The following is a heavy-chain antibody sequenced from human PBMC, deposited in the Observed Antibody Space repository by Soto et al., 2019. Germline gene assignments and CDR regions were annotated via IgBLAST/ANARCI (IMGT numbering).Heavy chain of an antibody. J-gene: IGHJ6*02. CDR1: GGTFSSYA. D-gene: IGHD3-10*01. V-gene: IGHV1-69*01. CDR3: ARGVAMVRGVYYYCGMDV. Sequence: QVQLVQSGAEVKKPGSSVKVSCKASGGTFSSYAISWVRQAPGQGLEWMGGIIPIFGTANYAQKFQGRVTITADESTSTAYMELSSLRSEDTAVYYCARGVAMVRGVYYYCGMDVWGQGTTVTVSS. CDR2: IIPIFGTA.